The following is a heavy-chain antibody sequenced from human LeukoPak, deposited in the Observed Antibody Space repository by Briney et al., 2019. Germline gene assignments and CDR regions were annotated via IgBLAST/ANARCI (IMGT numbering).Heavy chain of an antibody. V-gene: IGHV1-2*02. D-gene: IGHD7-27*01. CDR1: GYTFTSYG. J-gene: IGHJ3*02. CDR3: ARGGDDAFDI. CDR2: INPNSGGT. Sequence: VASVKVSCKASGYTFTSYGISWVRQAPGQGLEWMGWINPNSGGTNYAQNFQGRVTMTRDTSISTAYMELTRLRSDDTAVYYCARGGDDAFDIWGQGTMVTVSS.